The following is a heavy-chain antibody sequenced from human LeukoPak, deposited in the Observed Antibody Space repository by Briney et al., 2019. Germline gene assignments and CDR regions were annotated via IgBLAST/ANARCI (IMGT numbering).Heavy chain of an antibody. D-gene: IGHD5-12*01. V-gene: IGHV1-2*02. Sequence: ASVKVSCKASEYTFTGYYMHWVRQAPGHGLEWMGWINPNTGDTDYAQKFQGRVTMTRDTSISTAYMELNRLTSDDTAVYYCARGRNSGYDYDYWGQGTLVTVSS. CDR1: EYTFTGYY. J-gene: IGHJ4*02. CDR2: INPNTGDT. CDR3: ARGRNSGYDYDY.